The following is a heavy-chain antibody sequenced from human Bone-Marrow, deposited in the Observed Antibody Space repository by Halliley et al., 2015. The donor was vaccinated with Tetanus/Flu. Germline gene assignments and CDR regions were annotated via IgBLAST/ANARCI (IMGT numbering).Heavy chain of an antibody. D-gene: IGHD2-2*01. CDR1: GGSFSDDA. CDR3: ARGLGYCRGTDCTYYGLDV. CDR2: LIPIFGIL. J-gene: IGHJ6*02. Sequence: QLVQSGVEVKKPGSSVKVSCKASGGSFSDDAINWVRQAPGQGLEWMGGLIPIFGILNYAQKFQGRVTISVDESTSTTYMELSSLRSDDTAVYFCARGLGYCRGTDCTYYGLDVWGQGTTVIVSS. V-gene: IGHV1-69*01.